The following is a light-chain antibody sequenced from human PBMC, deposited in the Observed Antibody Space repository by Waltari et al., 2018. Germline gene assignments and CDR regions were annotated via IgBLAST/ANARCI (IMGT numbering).Light chain of an antibody. CDR1: SRDIGSSYF. CDR2: DVS. V-gene: IGLV2-14*03. J-gene: IGLJ2*01. CDR3: NSYTSSITLV. Sequence: QSALTQPPAVSGSPGGAITIPCTGTSRDIGSSYFVFWYQQHPGKAPKLMIYDVSNRPSGLSSRCSGCKSSNTASLTISRLYTEDEADNYCNSYTSSITLVFGGGTKLTVL.